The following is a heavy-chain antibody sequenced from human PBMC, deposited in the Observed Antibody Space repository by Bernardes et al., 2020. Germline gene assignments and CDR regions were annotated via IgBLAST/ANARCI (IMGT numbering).Heavy chain of an antibody. CDR1: GGSFGNSNFY. D-gene: IGHD3-22*01. CDR3: ARCYDTSGWFDP. Sequence: SETLSLTCTVSGGSFGNSNFYWGWIRQSPGKGLEWIGSISYRGNTYYNPSLKSRVTISVDTSKNQFSLNLSSVTAADTAVYYCARCYDTSGWFDPWGQGTLVTVSS. CDR2: ISYRGNT. V-gene: IGHV4-39*01. J-gene: IGHJ5*02.